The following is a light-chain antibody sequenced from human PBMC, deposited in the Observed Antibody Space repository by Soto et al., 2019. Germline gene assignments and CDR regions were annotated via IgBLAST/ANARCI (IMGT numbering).Light chain of an antibody. J-gene: IGKJ3*01. V-gene: IGKV1-27*01. CDR3: QNYYAVFT. CDR2: GAS. CDR1: QGIYNY. Sequence: DIRMTQSPSSLSASVGDRVTITCRASQGIYNYLAWYQQRPGQIPKLLIYGASTLQSGVPSRFSGSGSGTDFTLTISSLQPEDVATYYRQNYYAVFTFGPGTKVDIK.